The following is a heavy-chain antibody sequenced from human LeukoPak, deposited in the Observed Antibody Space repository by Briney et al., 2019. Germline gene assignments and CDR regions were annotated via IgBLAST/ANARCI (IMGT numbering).Heavy chain of an antibody. V-gene: IGHV4-39*01. CDR1: GGSISSSSYY. Sequence: SETLSLTCTVSGGSISSSSYYWGWIRQPPGKGLEWIGSIYYSGSTYYNPSLKSRVTISVDTSKNQFSLKLSSVTAADTAVYYCAASGGSRSWSQLASDYWGQGTLVTVSS. J-gene: IGHJ4*02. CDR3: AASGGSRSWSQLASDY. CDR2: IYYSGST. D-gene: IGHD6-13*01.